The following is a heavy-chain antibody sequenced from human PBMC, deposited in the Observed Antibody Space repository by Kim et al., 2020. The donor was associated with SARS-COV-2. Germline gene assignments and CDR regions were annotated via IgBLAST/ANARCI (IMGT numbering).Heavy chain of an antibody. CDR1: GGSISSGDRY. J-gene: IGHJ5*02. V-gene: IGHV4-30-4*01. CDR3: VRSRWFGEFFFDP. D-gene: IGHD3-10*01. Sequence: SETLSLTCTVIGGSISSGDRYWSWIRQPPGKGLEWIGDINYSGRTYYNPSLKSRLSISVDTSKNQFSLKLSSVTAADTAVYYCVRSRWFGEFFFDPWGQG. CDR2: INYSGRT.